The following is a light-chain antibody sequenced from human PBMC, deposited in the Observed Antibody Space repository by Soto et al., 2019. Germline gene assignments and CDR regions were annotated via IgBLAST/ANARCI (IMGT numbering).Light chain of an antibody. V-gene: IGLV2-14*01. Sequence: QSALTQPASVSGSPGQSITISCTGTSSDIGAYNYVSWYQQHPGKAPKLLIYEVSDRPPGISDRFSGSKSGNTASLTISRLQSEDEADYYRNSYTAFNPRVLGTGTKLTVL. CDR1: SSDIGAYNY. J-gene: IGLJ1*01. CDR3: NSYTAFNPRV. CDR2: EVS.